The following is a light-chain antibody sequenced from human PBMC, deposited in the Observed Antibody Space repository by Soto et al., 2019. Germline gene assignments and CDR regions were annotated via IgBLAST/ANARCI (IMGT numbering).Light chain of an antibody. Sequence: ESVLTQSPGTLSVSPGERATLSCRASQSVGSKLAWYQQKPGQAPRLLIYGASNRATGIPVRFSGSGSGTEFTLTISSLQSEDFAVYYCQQYNNWWTFGQGTKVDIK. J-gene: IGKJ1*01. CDR1: QSVGSK. CDR3: QQYNNWWT. CDR2: GAS. V-gene: IGKV3-15*01.